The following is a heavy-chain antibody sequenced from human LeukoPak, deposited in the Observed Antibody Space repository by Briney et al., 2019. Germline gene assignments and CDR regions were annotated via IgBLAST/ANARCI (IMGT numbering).Heavy chain of an antibody. CDR3: ARRDTSCWLRDY. Sequence: SETLSLTCTVYGGSISGYYRSWIRQPPGKGLEWIGYIYYSGSTNYNPSLESRVTISVDTSNNQFSLKLSSVTAADTAVYYCARRDTSCWLRDYWGEGALVTVSS. CDR2: IYYSGST. V-gene: IGHV4-59*08. D-gene: IGHD6-19*01. CDR1: GGSISGYY. J-gene: IGHJ4*02.